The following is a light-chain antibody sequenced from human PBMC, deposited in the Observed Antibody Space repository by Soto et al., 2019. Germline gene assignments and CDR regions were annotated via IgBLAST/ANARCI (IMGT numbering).Light chain of an antibody. CDR3: SSYAGSNNFDV. CDR1: SSDVGGYNY. V-gene: IGLV2-8*01. CDR2: DVS. Sequence: QSALTQPPSASGSPGQSVTISCTGTSSDVGGYNYVSWYQQHPGKAPKLMIHDVSKRPSGVPDRFSGSKSGNTASLTVSGLQAEDEADYYCSSYAGSNNFDVFGTGTKVTVL. J-gene: IGLJ1*01.